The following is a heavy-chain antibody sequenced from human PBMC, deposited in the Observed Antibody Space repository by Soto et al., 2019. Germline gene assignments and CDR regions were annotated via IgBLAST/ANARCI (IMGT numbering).Heavy chain of an antibody. CDR2: IYNDGTYS. J-gene: IGHJ4*02. Sequence: EVQLVESGGGLVPPGGSVRLSCAASGFIFKMYWMHWVLQSPGKGLVWISRIYNDGTYSDYADSVRGRFTISRDNVNDTLYLQMMNLRAEDSGLYYCTRGPRPISTGTGAYWGQGPQVTVSS. CDR3: TRGPRPISTGTGAY. D-gene: IGHD3-10*01. CDR1: GFIFKMYW. V-gene: IGHV3-74*01.